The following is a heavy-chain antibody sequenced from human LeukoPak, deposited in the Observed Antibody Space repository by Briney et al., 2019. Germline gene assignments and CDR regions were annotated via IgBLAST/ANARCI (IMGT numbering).Heavy chain of an antibody. V-gene: IGHV4-59*12. J-gene: IGHJ4*02. D-gene: IGHD2-2*01. CDR1: GSAISSYY. Sequence: SETLSLTCIVSGSAISSYYWSWIRQPPGKGLEWIGYIYHSGSTYYNPSLKSRVTISVDRSKNQFSLKLSSVTAADTAVYYCARGRYCSSTSCLDYWGQGTLVTVSS. CDR2: IYHSGST. CDR3: ARGRYCSSTSCLDY.